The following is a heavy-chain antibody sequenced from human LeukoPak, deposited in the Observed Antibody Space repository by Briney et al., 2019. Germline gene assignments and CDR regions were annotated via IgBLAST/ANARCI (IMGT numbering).Heavy chain of an antibody. Sequence: SETLSLTCTVSGGSISSGGYYWSWIRQHPGKGLEWIGYIYYSGSTYYNPSLKGRVTISVDTSKNQFSLKLSSVTAADTAVYYCARDSGTPFDYWGQGTLVTVSS. J-gene: IGHJ4*02. CDR2: IYYSGST. CDR1: GGSISSGGYY. D-gene: IGHD1-7*01. V-gene: IGHV4-31*03. CDR3: ARDSGTPFDY.